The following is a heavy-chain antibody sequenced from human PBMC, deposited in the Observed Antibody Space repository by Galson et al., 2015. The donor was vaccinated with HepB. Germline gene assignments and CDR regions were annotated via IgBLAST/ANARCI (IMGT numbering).Heavy chain of an antibody. V-gene: IGHV4-30-4*01. Sequence: TLSLTCTVSGGSIRSGDYYWSWIRQPPGKGLEWIGNIHYGGNTHYKSSLESRVIISVDTSKNQFSLKLSSVTAADTAVYYCTRAMTTVITSNWYFDLWGRGTLVTVSS. CDR3: TRAMTTVITSNWYFDL. D-gene: IGHD4-17*01. CDR1: GGSIRSGDYY. CDR2: IHYGGNT. J-gene: IGHJ2*01.